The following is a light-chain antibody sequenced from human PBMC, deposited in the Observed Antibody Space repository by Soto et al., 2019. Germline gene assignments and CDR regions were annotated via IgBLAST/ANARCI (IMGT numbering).Light chain of an antibody. CDR2: GTS. Sequence: EIVLTQSPGTLSLSPGERVTLSCRASQSISNNYLAWYQQKPGQAPRLLIYGTSTRATGIPDGISGSGSGTDFTLTIGRLEPEDFAVYYCQQYGSSPITFGQGTRLEIK. V-gene: IGKV3-20*01. CDR1: QSISNNY. J-gene: IGKJ5*01. CDR3: QQYGSSPIT.